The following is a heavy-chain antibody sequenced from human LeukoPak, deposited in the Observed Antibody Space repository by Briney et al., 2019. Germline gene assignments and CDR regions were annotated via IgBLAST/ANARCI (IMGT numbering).Heavy chain of an antibody. CDR2: ISGSGGSI. J-gene: IGHJ4*02. CDR3: ANGGLPYFDY. V-gene: IGHV3-23*01. CDR1: GFTFSNYA. D-gene: IGHD3-9*01. Sequence: PGGSLRLSCAASGFTFSNYAMSWVRQAPGKGLEWVSAISGSGGSIYYADSVKGRFTISRDNSKNTLYLQMNSLRAEDTAVYYCANGGLPYFDYWGQGTLVTVSS.